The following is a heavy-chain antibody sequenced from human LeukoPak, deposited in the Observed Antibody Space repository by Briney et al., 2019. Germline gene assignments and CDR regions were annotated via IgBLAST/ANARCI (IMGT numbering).Heavy chain of an antibody. V-gene: IGHV3-11*01. D-gene: IGHD3-22*01. J-gene: IGHJ4*02. Sequence: GGSLRLSCAASGFAFSDYYMSWIRQAPGKGLEWVSYISSSGSTIYYADSVKGRFTISRDNAKNSLYLQMNSLRAEDTAVYYCARDPQLTYYYDSSGYGLDYWGQGTLVTVSS. CDR3: ARDPQLTYYYDSSGYGLDY. CDR2: ISSSGSTI. CDR1: GFAFSDYY.